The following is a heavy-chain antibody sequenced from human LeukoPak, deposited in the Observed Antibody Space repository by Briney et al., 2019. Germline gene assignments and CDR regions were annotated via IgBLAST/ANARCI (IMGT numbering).Heavy chain of an antibody. CDR1: GYTFTSYG. J-gene: IGHJ4*02. CDR3: ASRGYYYDSRGYYYSDY. D-gene: IGHD3-22*01. CDR2: ISAYNGNT. V-gene: IGHV1-18*01. Sequence: ASVKVSCKASGYTFTSYGISWVRQAPGQGLEWMGWISAYNGNTNYAQKLQGRVTMTTDTSTSTAYMELRSLRSDDTAVYYCASRGYYYDSRGYYYSDYWGQGTLVTVSS.